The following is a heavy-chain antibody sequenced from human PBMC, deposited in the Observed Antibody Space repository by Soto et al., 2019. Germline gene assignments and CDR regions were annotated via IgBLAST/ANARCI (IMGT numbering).Heavy chain of an antibody. Sequence: SETLSLICTVSGSSISSYYWSWIRQPPGKGLEWIGYIYYSGSTNYNPSLKSRVTISVDTSKHQFSLKLSSVTAADTAVYYCARVSPLTYYYDSSGYYHVYFDYWGQGTLVTVSS. V-gene: IGHV4-59*01. D-gene: IGHD3-22*01. CDR3: ARVSPLTYYYDSSGYYHVYFDY. J-gene: IGHJ4*02. CDR2: IYYSGST. CDR1: GSSISSYY.